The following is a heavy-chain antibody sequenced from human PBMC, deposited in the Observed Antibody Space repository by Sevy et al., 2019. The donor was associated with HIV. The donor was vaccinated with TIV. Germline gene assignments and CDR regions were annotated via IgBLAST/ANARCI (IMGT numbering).Heavy chain of an antibody. D-gene: IGHD3-10*01. J-gene: IGHJ6*02. CDR2: IKQDGSEK. Sequence: RGSLRLSCAASGFTFSSYWMSWVCQAPGKGLEWVANIKQDGSEKYYVDSVKGRFTISRDNAKNSLYLQMNSLRAEDTAVYYCARDQGNTGIYYYYGMDVWGQGTTVTVSS. CDR1: GFTFSSYW. V-gene: IGHV3-7*01. CDR3: ARDQGNTGIYYYYGMDV.